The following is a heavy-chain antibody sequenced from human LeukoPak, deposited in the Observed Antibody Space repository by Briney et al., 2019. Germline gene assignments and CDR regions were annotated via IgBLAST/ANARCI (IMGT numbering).Heavy chain of an antibody. CDR3: ARGTVTTKFDD. Sequence: GGSLRLSCAASGFTFSSNYMTWVRQAPGKGLEWVSILYRDETTYYADSVKDRFIISRDNSNNTLYLQMNSLRADDTAVYYCARGTVTTKFDDWGQGTLVTVSS. V-gene: IGHV3-66*01. CDR1: GFTFSSNY. D-gene: IGHD4-17*01. J-gene: IGHJ4*02. CDR2: LYRDETT.